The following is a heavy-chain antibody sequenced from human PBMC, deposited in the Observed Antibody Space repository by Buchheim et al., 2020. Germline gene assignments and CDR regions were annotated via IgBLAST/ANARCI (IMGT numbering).Heavy chain of an antibody. V-gene: IGHV3-21*01. CDR2: ISSSSSYI. J-gene: IGHJ6*02. CDR3: ARDKFSCSSTSCLKGPLYGMDV. Sequence: EVQLVESGGGLVKPGGSLRLSCAASGFTFSSYSMNWVRQAPGKGLEWVSSISSSSSYIYYADSVKGRFTISRDNAKNSLYLQMNSLRAEDTAVYYCARDKFSCSSTSCLKGPLYGMDVWGQGTT. D-gene: IGHD2-2*01. CDR1: GFTFSSYS.